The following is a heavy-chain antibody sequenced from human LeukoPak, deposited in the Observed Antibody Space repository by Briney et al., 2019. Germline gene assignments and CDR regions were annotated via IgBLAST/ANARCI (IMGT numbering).Heavy chain of an antibody. CDR1: GYTFTSYG. J-gene: IGHJ4*02. CDR2: ISAYNGDT. CDR3: AVRSGTYPYYFDY. D-gene: IGHD3-10*01. V-gene: IGHV1-18*01. Sequence: ASVKVSCMTSGYTFTSYGISWVRQAPGQRLEYMGWISAYNGDTNYAQKLQGRVTMTTDTSTSTAYMELRSLRSDDTAMYYCAVRSGTYPYYFDYWGQGTLVTVYS.